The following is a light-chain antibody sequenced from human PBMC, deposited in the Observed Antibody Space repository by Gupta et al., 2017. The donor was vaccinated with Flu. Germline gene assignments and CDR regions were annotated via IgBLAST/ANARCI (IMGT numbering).Light chain of an antibody. CDR3: ATWDDSLSGGV. J-gene: IGLJ3*02. CDR1: SPNIGNNF. Sequence: QSVLTQPPSASGPPGQRVSISCSGSSPNIGNNFVFWYRQLPGTTPKLLIYGNNERPSEVPDRFSGSKSGTSASLGITGLRSEDDSDYYCATWDDSLSGGVFGGGTKLTVL. CDR2: GNN. V-gene: IGLV1-47*01.